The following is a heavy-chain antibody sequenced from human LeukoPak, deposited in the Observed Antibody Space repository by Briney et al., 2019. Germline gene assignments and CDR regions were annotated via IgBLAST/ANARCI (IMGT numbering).Heavy chain of an antibody. Sequence: PGGSLRLSCAASGFTFSNFWMTWIRQAPGKGLEWVANIKQDGIEKYYVDPVEGRFTVSRDNTKNTLLLQMDSLRAEDTAVYYCARGSSGYYCDHFQTWGQGSLVTVSS. CDR1: GFTFSNFW. CDR2: IKQDGIEK. D-gene: IGHD3-22*01. J-gene: IGHJ1*01. CDR3: ARGSSGYYCDHFQT. V-gene: IGHV3-7*01.